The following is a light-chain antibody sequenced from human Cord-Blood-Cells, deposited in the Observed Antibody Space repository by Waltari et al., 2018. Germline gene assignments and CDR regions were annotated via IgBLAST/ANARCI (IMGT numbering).Light chain of an antibody. V-gene: IGLV3-25*02. CDR3: QSADSSGTWV. Sequence: SYELTQPPSVSVSPGQTARITCSGDALPKQYAYWYQQKPGQAAVLVISKGSGRPSWIPEQCSGSSSGTTVTLTISGVQAEDEADYYGQSADSSGTWVFGGGTKLTVL. CDR1: ALPKQY. CDR2: KGS. J-gene: IGLJ3*02.